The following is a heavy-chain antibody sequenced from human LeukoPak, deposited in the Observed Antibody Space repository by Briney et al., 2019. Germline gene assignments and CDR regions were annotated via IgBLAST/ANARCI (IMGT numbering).Heavy chain of an antibody. Sequence: SETLSLTCSVSGGPVTSGVFYWGWLRQPPGKGPEWIATIYYTGSTYYNPSLNSRVTVSIDTSKNQFSLRLTSVTATDTAVYHCARHSGSGSLSRPFDPWGQGTLVTVSS. CDR3: ARHSGSGSLSRPFDP. J-gene: IGHJ5*02. D-gene: IGHD3-10*01. CDR2: IYYTGST. V-gene: IGHV4-39*01. CDR1: GGPVTSGVFY.